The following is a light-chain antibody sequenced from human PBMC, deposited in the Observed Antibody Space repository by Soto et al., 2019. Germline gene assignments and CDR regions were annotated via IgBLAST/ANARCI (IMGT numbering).Light chain of an antibody. J-gene: IGKJ1*01. V-gene: IGKV1-5*03. CDR3: QQYHTYSLT. CDR2: RAS. Sequence: DVQMTQSPSTVSAFIGDRVTITCRARQSIGDSLAWYQHKPGKGPKALIYRASSLKSGVPSRFSGSGAGTDFPLTISGLQPEDFGTYYCQQYHTYSLTFGQGTRVEIK. CDR1: QSIGDS.